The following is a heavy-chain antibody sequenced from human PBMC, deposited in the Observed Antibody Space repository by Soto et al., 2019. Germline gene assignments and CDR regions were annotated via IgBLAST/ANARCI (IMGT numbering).Heavy chain of an antibody. D-gene: IGHD3-3*01. CDR1: GYTFTSYA. V-gene: IGHV1-3*01. J-gene: IGHJ5*02. CDR2: INAGNGNT. Sequence: ASVKVSCKASGYTFTSYAMHWVRQAPGQRLEWMGWINAGNGNTKYSQKFQGRVTITRDTSASTAYMELSSLRSEDTAVYYCAISTKYYDFWSGNYNNWFDPWGQGTLVTVSS. CDR3: AISTKYYDFWSGNYNNWFDP.